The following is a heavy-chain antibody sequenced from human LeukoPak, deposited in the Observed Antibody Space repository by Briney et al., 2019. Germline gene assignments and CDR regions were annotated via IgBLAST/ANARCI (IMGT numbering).Heavy chain of an antibody. D-gene: IGHD3-3*01. CDR1: GGSVTSTNW. CDR3: AREGGFYRPLDY. J-gene: IGHJ4*02. Sequence: SETLSLTCDVSGGSVTSTNWWTWVRQPPGKGLEWIGEVHLDGRTNYNPSLTSRLIMSVDLPDNHISLKLPSVTAAATAVYYCAREGGFYRPLDYSGQGTLVTVSS. V-gene: IGHV4-4*02. CDR2: VHLDGRT.